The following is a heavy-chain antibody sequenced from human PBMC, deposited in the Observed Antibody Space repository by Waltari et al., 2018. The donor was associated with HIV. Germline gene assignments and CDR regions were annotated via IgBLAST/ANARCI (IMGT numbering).Heavy chain of an antibody. J-gene: IGHJ4*02. CDR2: ISGRGDTT. Sequence: EVQLLESGGGLVQPGGSLRLSCAASGFTFSVCAMNWVRPAPGKGLEWVSRISGRGDTTNYADSVKGRFTISRDNSKNTLSLQINSLRVDDTAVYYCATLYSDYGDYWGQGALVNVSS. D-gene: IGHD4-17*01. CDR1: GFTFSVCA. CDR3: ATLYSDYGDY. V-gene: IGHV3-23*01.